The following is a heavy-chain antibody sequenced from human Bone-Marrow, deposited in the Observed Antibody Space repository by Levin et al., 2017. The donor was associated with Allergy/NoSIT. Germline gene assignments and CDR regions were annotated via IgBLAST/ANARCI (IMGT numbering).Heavy chain of an antibody. D-gene: IGHD5-18*01. CDR3: ARVIHGWFDI. V-gene: IGHV4-30-4*01. CDR1: GGSIRRDDYF. J-gene: IGHJ5*02. Sequence: KTSETLSLTCTVSGGSIRRDDYFWSWIRQPPGKGLEWIGYIDYSGSTYINPSLKSRVTMSVDTSKTQFSLKLSSVTVADTAVFFCARVIHGWFDIWGPGALVTVSS. CDR2: IDYSGST.